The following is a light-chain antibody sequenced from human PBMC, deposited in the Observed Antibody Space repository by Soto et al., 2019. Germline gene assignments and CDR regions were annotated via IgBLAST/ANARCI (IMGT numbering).Light chain of an antibody. V-gene: IGKV1-5*01. Sequence: DIQMTQSPSTLSASVGDRVTITCRASQSISWWLAWYQQKPGKAPKLLIYDASSLESGVPSRFSGSGSGTEFTLTIISLQPDDFATYYCQHYNTYSGTFGQGTNVEIK. CDR2: DAS. CDR1: QSISWW. J-gene: IGKJ1*01. CDR3: QHYNTYSGT.